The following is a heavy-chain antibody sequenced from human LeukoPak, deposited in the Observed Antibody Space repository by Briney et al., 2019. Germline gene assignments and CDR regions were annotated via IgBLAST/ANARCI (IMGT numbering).Heavy chain of an antibody. V-gene: IGHV3-48*03. CDR1: GFTFSSFE. D-gene: IGHD3-22*01. CDR3: AREYYDSSGYYSFDY. J-gene: IGHJ4*02. Sequence: GGSLRLSCAASGFTFSSFEMNWVRQTPGKGLEWVSFISGGGTTIYYADSVKGRFTISRDNAKKSLYLQMNSLRAEDTAVYYCAREYYDSSGYYSFDYWGQGTLVTVSS. CDR2: ISGGGTTI.